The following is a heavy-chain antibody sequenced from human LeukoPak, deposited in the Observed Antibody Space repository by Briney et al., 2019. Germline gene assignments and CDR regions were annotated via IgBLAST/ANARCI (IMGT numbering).Heavy chain of an antibody. Sequence: SETLSLACTVSGDSIRSYYWTWIRQPPGKGLEWIGEINHSEDAKYNPSLKSRVTISVDTSKNQFSLRLTSVTAVDTAVYYCARVTGGRMSIFRVVPFHFDYWGQGTLVTVSS. J-gene: IGHJ4*02. D-gene: IGHD3-3*01. CDR2: INHSEDA. V-gene: IGHV4-34*01. CDR1: GDSIRSYY. CDR3: ARVTGGRMSIFRVVPFHFDY.